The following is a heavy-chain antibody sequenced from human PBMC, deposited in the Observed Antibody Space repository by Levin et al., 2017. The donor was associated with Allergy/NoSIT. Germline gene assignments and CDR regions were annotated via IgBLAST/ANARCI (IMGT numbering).Heavy chain of an antibody. V-gene: IGHV3-30*18. Sequence: GGSLRLSCAASGFNFSRYGMHWVRQAPGKGLEWVAVISYDGTDEYYADSMKGRFTISRDNSKNTVYLQMNSLRDEDTAVYYCAKDLLGDYDDYWGQGTLVTVSS. J-gene: IGHJ4*02. CDR1: GFNFSRYG. CDR2: ISYDGTDE. D-gene: IGHD4-17*01. CDR3: AKDLLGDYDDY.